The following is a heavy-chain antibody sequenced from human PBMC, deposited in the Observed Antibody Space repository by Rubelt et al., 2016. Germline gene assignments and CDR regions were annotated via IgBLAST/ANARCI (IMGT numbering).Heavy chain of an antibody. Sequence: QLQLQESGPGLVQPSETLSLTCTVSGGSISSTTYYWGWIRQPPGKGLEWVGSIYYSGSTYYNPSLKSRVTISVDTSKNQFSRKLSSVTAADTAVYYCARHSSLRSPFINWGQGTLVTVSS. CDR2: IYYSGST. CDR1: GGSISSTTYY. J-gene: IGHJ4*02. CDR3: ARHSSLRSPFIN. D-gene: IGHD3-10*01. V-gene: IGHV4-39*01.